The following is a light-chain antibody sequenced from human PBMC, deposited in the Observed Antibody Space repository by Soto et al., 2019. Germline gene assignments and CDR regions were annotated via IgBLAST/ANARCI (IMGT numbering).Light chain of an antibody. CDR2: EVN. V-gene: IGLV2-8*01. CDR3: SSYEGSNNLL. CDR1: SNDLGSYNL. Sequence: QSALTQPASVSGSPGQSITISCTGTSNDLGSYNLVSWYQQHPGKAPKLMIYEVNKRPSGVPDRFSGSKSGNTASLTVSGLQAEDEADYYCSSYEGSNNLLFGGGTKLTVL. J-gene: IGLJ2*01.